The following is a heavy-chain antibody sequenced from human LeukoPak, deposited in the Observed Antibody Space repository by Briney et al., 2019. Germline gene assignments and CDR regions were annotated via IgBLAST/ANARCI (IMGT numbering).Heavy chain of an antibody. Sequence: ASVKVSCKASGYTFTGYYMHWVRQAPGQGLEWMGWINPNSGGTNYAQKFQGRVTMTRDTSISTAYMERSRLRSEDTAVYYFARVYCSSTSCYLGFDYWGQGTLVTVSS. J-gene: IGHJ4*02. D-gene: IGHD2-2*01. CDR2: INPNSGGT. CDR3: ARVYCSSTSCYLGFDY. V-gene: IGHV1-2*02. CDR1: GYTFTGYY.